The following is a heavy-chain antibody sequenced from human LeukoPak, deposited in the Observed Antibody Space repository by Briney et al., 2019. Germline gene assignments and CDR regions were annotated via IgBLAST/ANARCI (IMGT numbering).Heavy chain of an antibody. CDR3: XXXXGXYRTXYYYMDV. V-gene: IGHV3-53*01. CDR2: IYSVGST. Sequence: PGGSLRLSCAASVFTVSSNYMSWVRQAPGKGLEWVSVIYSVGSTYYADSLKGRFTISRANSKNTLNLQMNSLRAETTAVYDWXXXXGXYRTXYYYMDVWGTGTTVTVSS. J-gene: IGHJ6*03. CDR1: VFTVSSNY. D-gene: IGHD3-16*02.